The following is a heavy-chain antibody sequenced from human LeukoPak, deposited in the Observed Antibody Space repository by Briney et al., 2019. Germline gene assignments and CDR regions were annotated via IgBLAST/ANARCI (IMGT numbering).Heavy chain of an antibody. D-gene: IGHD3-22*01. CDR1: GFTFSSYE. J-gene: IGHJ4*02. V-gene: IGHV3-48*03. CDR2: ISSSGSTI. Sequence: GGSLRLSCAASGFTFSSYEMNWVRQAPGKGLEWVSYISSSGSTIYYADSVKGRFTISRDNAKNSLYLQMNSLRAEDTAVYYCARESGYYSGFDYWGQGTLVTVSS. CDR3: ARESGYYSGFDY.